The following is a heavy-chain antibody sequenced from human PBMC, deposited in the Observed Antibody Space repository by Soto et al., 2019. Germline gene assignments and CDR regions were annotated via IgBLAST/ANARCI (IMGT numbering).Heavy chain of an antibody. Sequence: PSQTLSLTCTVFGGSISGSSYYWGWIRQPPGKGLEWIGSIFYSGSTYYNPYSPSLKSRVTISLDTSKNQFSLKLSSVTAADTAVYYCARPMSSGWHPFDYWGQGILVTVSP. CDR1: GGSISGSSYY. CDR2: IFYSGST. D-gene: IGHD6-19*01. CDR3: ARPMSSGWHPFDY. J-gene: IGHJ4*02. V-gene: IGHV4-39*01.